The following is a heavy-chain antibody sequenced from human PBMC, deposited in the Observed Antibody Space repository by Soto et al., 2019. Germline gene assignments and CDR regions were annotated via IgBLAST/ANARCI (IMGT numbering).Heavy chain of an antibody. Sequence: SETLSLTCAVYGGSFSGYYWSWIRQPPGKGLEWIGEINHSGSTNYNPSLKSRVTISVDTSKNQFSLKLNSVTAADTAVYYCARASRYNWKGIWFDPWGQGTLVTVSS. CDR1: GGSFSGYY. V-gene: IGHV4-34*01. CDR3: ARASRYNWKGIWFDP. J-gene: IGHJ5*02. CDR2: INHSGST. D-gene: IGHD1-1*01.